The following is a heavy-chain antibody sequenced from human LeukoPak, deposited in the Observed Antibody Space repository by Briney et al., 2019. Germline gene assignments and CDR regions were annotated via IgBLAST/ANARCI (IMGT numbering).Heavy chain of an antibody. D-gene: IGHD5-12*01. CDR1: GGSISSYY. J-gene: IGHJ6*03. CDR2: IYTSGST. Sequence: SETLSLTCTVSGGSISSYYWGWIRQPPGKGLEWIGYIYTSGSTNYNPSLKSRVTITVNTNTNKFSLKLSSGTAADAAVYYCARQTSGYDYYYYYYMDVWGKGTTVTVSS. CDR3: ARQTSGYDYYYYYYMDV. V-gene: IGHV4-4*09.